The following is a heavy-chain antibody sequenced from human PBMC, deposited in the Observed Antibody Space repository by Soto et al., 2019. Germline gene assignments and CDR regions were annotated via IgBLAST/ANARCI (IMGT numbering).Heavy chain of an antibody. CDR1: GFTLSNYG. CDR3: ARGNWKNGSFDY. D-gene: IGHD1-1*01. V-gene: IGHV3-33*01. CDR2: IWYDGSYK. Sequence: QVQLVESGGGVVQPGRSLRLSCAASGFTLSNYGMNWVRQAPGKGLEWVAVIWYDGSYKYDVDSVKGRFSIFRDTSKNTVYLQMNSLRGEDTAVYYCARGNWKNGSFDYWGQGTLVTVSS. J-gene: IGHJ4*02.